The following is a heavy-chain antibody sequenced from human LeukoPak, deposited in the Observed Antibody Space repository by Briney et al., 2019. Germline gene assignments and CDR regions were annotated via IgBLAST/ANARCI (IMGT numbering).Heavy chain of an antibody. Sequence: SVKVSCKASGGTFSIYAISWVRQAPGQGLEWMGGIIPILGIANYAQKFQGRGTITADKTTSTAYMELSSLRSEDTAVYYRARVNRQGSYYGFIDYWGQGTLVTVSS. J-gene: IGHJ4*02. CDR3: ARVNRQGSYYGFIDY. CDR1: GGTFSIYA. CDR2: IIPILGIA. D-gene: IGHD1-26*01. V-gene: IGHV1-69*10.